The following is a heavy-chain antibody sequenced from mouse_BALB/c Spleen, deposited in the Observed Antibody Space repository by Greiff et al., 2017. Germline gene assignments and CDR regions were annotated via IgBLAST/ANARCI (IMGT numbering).Heavy chain of an antibody. CDR1: GFNIKDYY. CDR3: ITTVVATAMDY. CDR2: IDPENGDT. Sequence: EVQLKQSGAELVRSGASVKLSCTASGFNIKDYYMHWVKQRPEQGLEWIGWIDPENGDTEYAPKFQGKATMTADTSSNTAYLQLSSLTSEDTAVYYCITTVVATAMDYWGQGTSVTVSS. J-gene: IGHJ4*01. V-gene: IGHV14-4*02. D-gene: IGHD1-1*01.